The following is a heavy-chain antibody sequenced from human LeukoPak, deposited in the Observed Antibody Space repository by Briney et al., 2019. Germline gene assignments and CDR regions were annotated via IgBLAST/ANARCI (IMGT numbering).Heavy chain of an antibody. J-gene: IGHJ6*02. Sequence: PGGSLRLSCAASGFTFRNYWMHWVCQAPGKGLVWVSRISSDGRSTSYADSVKGRFTVSRDNAKNTLYLQMNSLGAEDTAVYHCARDSFDYQYYYGMDVWGQGTTVTVSS. CDR2: ISSDGRST. V-gene: IGHV3-74*01. CDR1: GFTFRNYW. CDR3: ARDSFDYQYYYGMDV.